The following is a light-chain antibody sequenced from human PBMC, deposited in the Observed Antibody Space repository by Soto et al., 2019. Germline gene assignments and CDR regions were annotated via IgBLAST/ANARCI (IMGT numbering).Light chain of an antibody. CDR2: DVT. CDR3: CTYAGSYTSPYV. V-gene: IGLV2-11*01. J-gene: IGLJ1*01. CDR1: SSDVGDYSY. Sequence: QSALTQPRSVSGSSGESVTISCTGTSSDVGDYSYVSWYQQHPGKAPKLIIYDVTKRPSGVPDRFSGSKSGNTASLTISGLQAEDEADYFCCTYAGSYTSPYVVGTGTRVTVL.